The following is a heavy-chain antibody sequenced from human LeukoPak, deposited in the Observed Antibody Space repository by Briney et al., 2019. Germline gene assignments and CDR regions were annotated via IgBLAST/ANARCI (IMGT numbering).Heavy chain of an antibody. D-gene: IGHD6-6*01. V-gene: IGHV1-46*01. Sequence: ASVKVSCKASGYTFTSYYMHWVRQAPGEGLEWMGIINPSGGTISYTQKFQGRVTMTRDTSTSTVYMELSSLRSEDTAVYFCARAEREYSSSSGVWGQGTLVTVSS. CDR2: INPSGGTI. J-gene: IGHJ4*02. CDR1: GYTFTSYY. CDR3: ARAEREYSSSSGV.